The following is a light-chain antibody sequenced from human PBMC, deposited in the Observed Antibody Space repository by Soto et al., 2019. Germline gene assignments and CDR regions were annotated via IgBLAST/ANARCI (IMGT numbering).Light chain of an antibody. Sequence: QSALTQPASVSGSPGQSISISCTGNSSDVGGYKYVSWYQQHPGKAPKLMIYDVNNRPSGVSDRFSGSKSGNTASLTISGLMAEDEADYYCSSYTSSSTLVFGAGTQLTVL. CDR3: SSYTSSSTLV. CDR2: DVN. J-gene: IGLJ7*01. V-gene: IGLV2-14*01. CDR1: SSDVGGYKY.